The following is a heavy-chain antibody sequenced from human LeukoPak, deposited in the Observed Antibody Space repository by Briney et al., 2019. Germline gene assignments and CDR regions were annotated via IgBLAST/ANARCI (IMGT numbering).Heavy chain of an antibody. Sequence: ASVKVSCKASGYTFTSYDINWVRQATGQGLEWMGWMNPNSGHTGYAQKFQGRVTITRNTSIRTVYMELSSLRSEDMAVYYCARGGPGIAAAGNPLDIWGQGTMVTVSS. V-gene: IGHV1-8*01. CDR3: ARGGPGIAAAGNPLDI. CDR1: GYTFTSYD. CDR2: MNPNSGHT. D-gene: IGHD6-13*01. J-gene: IGHJ3*02.